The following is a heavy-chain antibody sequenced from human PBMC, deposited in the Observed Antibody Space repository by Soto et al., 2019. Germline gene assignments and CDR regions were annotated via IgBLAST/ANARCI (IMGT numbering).Heavy chain of an antibody. D-gene: IGHD6-19*01. J-gene: IGHJ4*02. CDR3: ARSVAVPGAHIDY. V-gene: IGHV4-59*01. Sequence: SETLSLTCSVSGGSISGSYWSWIRQSPGKGLEWLGYVYYTGSTNYSPSLRSRVSISADTSKNEFSLRLSSVTAADTAVYFCARSVAVPGAHIDYWGQGTQVTVSS. CDR1: GGSISGSY. CDR2: VYYTGST.